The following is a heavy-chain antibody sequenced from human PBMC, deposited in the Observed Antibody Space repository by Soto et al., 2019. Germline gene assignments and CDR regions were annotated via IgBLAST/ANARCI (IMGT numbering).Heavy chain of an antibody. CDR3: ATEARYCSGGSCYPDD. CDR1: GGTISTNV. Sequence: QVQLMQSGAEVKKPGSSVKVSCKASGGTISTNVISWVRQAPGQGLEWMGEIMPIFAAPNNAQKFQGRLTITADTSTTTVYMELSSLTSEDTAVYFWATEARYCSGGSCYPDDWGQGTLVIVSS. CDR2: IMPIFAAP. J-gene: IGHJ4*02. D-gene: IGHD2-15*01. V-gene: IGHV1-69*06.